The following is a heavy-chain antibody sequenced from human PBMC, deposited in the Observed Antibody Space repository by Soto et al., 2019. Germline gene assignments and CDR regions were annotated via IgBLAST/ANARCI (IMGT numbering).Heavy chain of an antibody. Sequence: SETLSLTCTVSGGSISSYYWSWIRQPPRKGLEWIGYIYYSGSTNYNPSLKSRVTISVDTSKNQFSLKLSSVTAADTAVYYCAREYGDYDFSWFDPWGQGTLVTVSS. CDR2: IYYSGST. D-gene: IGHD4-17*01. J-gene: IGHJ5*02. CDR1: GGSISSYY. V-gene: IGHV4-59*01. CDR3: AREYGDYDFSWFDP.